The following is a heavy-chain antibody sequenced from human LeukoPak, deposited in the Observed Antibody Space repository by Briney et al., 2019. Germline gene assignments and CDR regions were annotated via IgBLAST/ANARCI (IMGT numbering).Heavy chain of an antibody. J-gene: IGHJ4*02. D-gene: IGHD2-21*02. V-gene: IGHV3-72*01. CDR1: GFTVSDLY. Sequence: GGSLRLSCAGTGFTVSDLYMDWVRQAPGKGLEWVGRISTKANSYTTEYAASVKGRFTISRDDSKNSLYLQMNSLKTEDTAVYYCASDYCGGDCYHIWGQGTLVTVSS. CDR2: ISTKANSYTT. CDR3: ASDYCGGDCYHI.